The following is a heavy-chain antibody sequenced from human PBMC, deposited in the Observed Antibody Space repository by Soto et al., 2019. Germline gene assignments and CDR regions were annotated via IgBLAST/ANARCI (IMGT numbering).Heavy chain of an antibody. CDR1: GYTFTSYD. V-gene: IGHV1-8*01. J-gene: IGHJ5*02. D-gene: IGHD6-19*01. CDR3: ARVLRWSSKGWPNNWFDP. CDR2: MNPNSGNT. Sequence: QVQLVQSGAEVKKPGASVKVSCKASGYTFTSYDINWVRQATGQGLEWMGWMNPNSGNTGYAQKFQGRVTMTRTTSTRTAYMALGSLRSEATALYYCARVLRWSSKGWPNNWFDPWGQGTLVTVSS.